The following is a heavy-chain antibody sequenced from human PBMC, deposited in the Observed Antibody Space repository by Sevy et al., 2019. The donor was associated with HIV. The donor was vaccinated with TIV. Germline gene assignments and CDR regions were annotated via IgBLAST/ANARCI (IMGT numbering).Heavy chain of an antibody. V-gene: IGHV2-5*01. Sequence: SGPTLVKPTQTLTLTCTFSGFSLSTSGVGVGWIRQPPGKALEWLALIYWNDDKRYSPSLKSRLTITKDTSKNQVVLTMTNMDPVDTATYYCAHSLRYSYGELYRTGYFDYWGQGTLVTVSS. CDR2: IYWNDDK. J-gene: IGHJ4*02. CDR3: AHSLRYSYGELYRTGYFDY. CDR1: GFSLSTSGVG. D-gene: IGHD5-18*01.